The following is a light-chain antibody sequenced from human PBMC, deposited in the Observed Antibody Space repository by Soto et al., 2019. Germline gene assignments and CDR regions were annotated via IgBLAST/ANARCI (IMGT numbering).Light chain of an antibody. V-gene: IGLV1-47*01. J-gene: IGLJ2*01. CDR1: SSNIGSNY. CDR3: AAWDDTLNGLV. CDR2: RAS. Sequence: QSVLTQPPSASGTPGQRVTISCCGSSSNIGSNYVYWYQQVPGTAPRLLMYRASQRPSGVPDRFSGSKSGTSASLAISGLRSEDEADYYCAAWDDTLNGLVFGGGTQLTVL.